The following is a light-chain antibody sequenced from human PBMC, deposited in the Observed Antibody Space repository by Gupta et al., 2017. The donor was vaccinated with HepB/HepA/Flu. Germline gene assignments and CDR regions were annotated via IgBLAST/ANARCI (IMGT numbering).Light chain of an antibody. CDR3: SSYAGSNNVV. J-gene: IGLJ2*01. V-gene: IGLV2-8*01. CDR1: SSDVGGYNH. CDR2: EVN. Sequence: QSALTQPPSASGSPGQSFTIPCTGTSSDVGGYNHVSWYQQHPGTAPKLMIFEVNQRPSGVPDRFSGSKSGNTASLTVSGLQADDEANYYCSSYAGSNNVVFGGGTKLTVL.